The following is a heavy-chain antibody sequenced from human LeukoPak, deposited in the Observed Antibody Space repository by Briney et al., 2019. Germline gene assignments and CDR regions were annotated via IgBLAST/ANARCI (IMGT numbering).Heavy chain of an antibody. D-gene: IGHD3-9*01. J-gene: IGHJ4*02. CDR1: GFTFSSYA. CDR2: ISSNGGST. CDR3: ARDSPGHPYDILTGYGYFDY. Sequence: PGGSLRLSCAASGFTFSSYAMHWVRQAPGKGLEYVSAISSNGGSTYYANSVKGRFTISRDNSKNTLYLQMGSLRAEDMAVYYCARDSPGHPYDILTGYGYFDYWGQGTLVTVSS. V-gene: IGHV3-64*01.